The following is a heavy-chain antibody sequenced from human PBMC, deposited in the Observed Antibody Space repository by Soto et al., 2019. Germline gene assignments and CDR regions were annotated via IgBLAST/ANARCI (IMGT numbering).Heavy chain of an antibody. Sequence: GGSLRLSCAASGFTFSSYAMSWVRQAPGKGLEWVSAISGSGGSTYYADSVKGRFTISRDNSKNTLYLQMNSLRAEDTAVYYCAKDRGYCSGGSCYSYYYYYMDVWGKGTTVTVSS. J-gene: IGHJ6*03. V-gene: IGHV3-23*01. CDR2: ISGSGGST. CDR3: AKDRGYCSGGSCYSYYYYYMDV. CDR1: GFTFSSYA. D-gene: IGHD2-15*01.